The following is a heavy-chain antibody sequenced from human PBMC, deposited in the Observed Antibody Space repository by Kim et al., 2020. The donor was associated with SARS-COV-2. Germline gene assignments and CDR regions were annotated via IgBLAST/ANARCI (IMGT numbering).Heavy chain of an antibody. CDR3: AREGYYGSGTSGGMDV. Sequence: SVQGRFTISGDNSKHTLYMQMNSLRAEDTAVYYCAREGYYGSGTSGGMDVWGQGTTVTVSS. D-gene: IGHD3-10*01. J-gene: IGHJ6*02. V-gene: IGHV3-30*07.